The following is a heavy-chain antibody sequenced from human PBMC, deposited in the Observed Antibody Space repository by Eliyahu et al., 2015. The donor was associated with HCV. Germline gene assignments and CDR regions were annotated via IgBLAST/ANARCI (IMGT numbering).Heavy chain of an antibody. J-gene: IGHJ6*02. CDR2: IIXIFGTA. CDR1: GGTFSSYA. Sequence: EVKKPGSSVKVSCKASGGTFSSYAISWVRQAPGQGLEWMGGIIXIFGTANXAQKFQGRVTITADESTSTAYMELSSLRSEDTAVYYCARSIAARLGYYYGMDVWGQGTTVTVSS. V-gene: IGHV1-69*01. D-gene: IGHD6-6*01. CDR3: ARSIAARLGYYYGMDV.